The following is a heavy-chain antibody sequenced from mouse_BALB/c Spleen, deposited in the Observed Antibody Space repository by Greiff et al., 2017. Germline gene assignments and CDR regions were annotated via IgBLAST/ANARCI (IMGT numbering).Heavy chain of an antibody. Sequence: DVKLVESRGGLVQPGGSRKLSCAASGFTFSSFGMHWVRQAPEKGLEWVAYISSGSSTIYYADTVKGRFTISRDNPKNTLFLQMTSLRSEDTAMYYCAREVRYYFDYWGQGTTLTVSS. D-gene: IGHD2-14*01. CDR1: GFTFSSFG. CDR2: ISSGSSTI. CDR3: AREVRYYFDY. J-gene: IGHJ2*01. V-gene: IGHV5-17*02.